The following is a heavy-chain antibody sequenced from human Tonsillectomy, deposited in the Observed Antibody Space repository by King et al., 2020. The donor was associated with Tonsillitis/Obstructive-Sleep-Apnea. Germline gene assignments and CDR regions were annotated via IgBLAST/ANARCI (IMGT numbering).Heavy chain of an antibody. CDR1: GGSISSYY. J-gene: IGHJ3*02. V-gene: IGHV4-59*01. D-gene: IGHD3-3*01. Sequence: MQLQESGPGLVKPSETLSLTCTVSGGSISSYYWSWLRQPPGKGLAWIGYIYYSGSTNYNPSLKSRVTISVDTSKNQFSLKLSSVTAADTAVYYCARGWVTYYDFWSGYPVAFDIWGQGAMVTVSS. CDR3: ARGWVTYYDFWSGYPVAFDI. CDR2: IYYSGST.